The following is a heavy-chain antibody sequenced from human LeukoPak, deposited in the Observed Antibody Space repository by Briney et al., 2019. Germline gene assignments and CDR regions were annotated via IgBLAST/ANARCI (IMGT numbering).Heavy chain of an antibody. CDR2: SYYNGNT. D-gene: IGHD4-17*01. Sequence: PSETLSLTCTVSGGSITNYYWSWIRQPPGRGLEWIGFSYYNGNTNYNPSLKSRVTISVDMSKNQFSLSLRSVTAADTAVYYCARGTVTQNFDYWGQGTLVTVSS. CDR1: GGSITNYY. J-gene: IGHJ4*02. CDR3: ARGTVTQNFDY. V-gene: IGHV4-59*01.